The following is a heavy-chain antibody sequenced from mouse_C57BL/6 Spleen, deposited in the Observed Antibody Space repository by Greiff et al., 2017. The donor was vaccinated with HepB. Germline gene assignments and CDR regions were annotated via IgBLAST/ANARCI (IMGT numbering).Heavy chain of an antibody. CDR1: GYTFTSYW. D-gene: IGHD1-1*01. CDR3: AIITTGGIFDY. V-gene: IGHV1-64*01. J-gene: IGHJ2*01. CDR2: IHPNSGST. Sequence: QVQLKQSGAELVKPGASVKLSCKASGYTFTSYWMHWVKQRPGQGLEWIGMIHPNSGSTNYNEKFKSKATLTVDKSSSTAYMQLSSLTSEDSAVYDCAIITTGGIFDYWGQGTTLTVSS.